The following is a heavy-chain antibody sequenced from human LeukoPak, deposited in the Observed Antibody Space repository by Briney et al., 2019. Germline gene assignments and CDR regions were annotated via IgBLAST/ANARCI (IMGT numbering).Heavy chain of an antibody. CDR1: GGSTSTYY. J-gene: IGHJ4*02. Sequence: PSETLSLTCTVSGGSTSTYYWTWVRQPPGKGLEWIGYIYSGGDTNYNPSLKSRVTISVDTSKNQFSLKLTSVTAADAAVYYCARYVGGTYYWIDYWGQGTLVTVSS. V-gene: IGHV4-59*08. CDR3: ARYVGGTYYWIDY. D-gene: IGHD1-26*01. CDR2: IYSGGDT.